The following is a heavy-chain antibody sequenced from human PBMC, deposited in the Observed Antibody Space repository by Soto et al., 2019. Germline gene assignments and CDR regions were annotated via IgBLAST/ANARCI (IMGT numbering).Heavy chain of an antibody. V-gene: IGHV3-64*01. Sequence: GGSLRLSCAASGFTFSSYAMHWVHQAPGKGLEYVSAISSNGGSIYYANSVKGRFTISRDNSKNTLYLQMGSLRAEDMAVYYCARAYCSSTSCYPYYYMDVWGKGTTVTVSS. D-gene: IGHD2-2*01. CDR2: ISSNGGSI. J-gene: IGHJ6*03. CDR3: ARAYCSSTSCYPYYYMDV. CDR1: GFTFSSYA.